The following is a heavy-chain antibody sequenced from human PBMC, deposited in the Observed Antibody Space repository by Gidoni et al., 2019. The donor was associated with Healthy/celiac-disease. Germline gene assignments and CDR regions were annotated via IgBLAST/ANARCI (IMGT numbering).Heavy chain of an antibody. CDR3: ARGQSLAGISGYGMDV. CDR2: IIPILGIA. J-gene: IGHJ6*02. Sequence: QVQLRQSGAEVKKPGSSVKVSCNASGGTFSSDTISWVRQAPGQGLGWMGRIIPILGIANYAQKFQGRVTITADKSTSTAYMELSSLRSEDTAVYYCARGQSLAGISGYGMDVWGQGTTVTVSS. V-gene: IGHV1-69*02. CDR1: GGTFSSDT. D-gene: IGHD6-19*01.